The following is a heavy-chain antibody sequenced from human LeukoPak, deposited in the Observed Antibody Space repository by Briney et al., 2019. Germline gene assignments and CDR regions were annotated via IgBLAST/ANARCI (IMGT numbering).Heavy chain of an antibody. CDR3: ATTLRTRGTWYFDL. CDR2: IKQDGTER. J-gene: IGHJ2*01. V-gene: IGHV3-7*01. D-gene: IGHD1-1*01. Sequence: GGSLRLSCAASGFTFTTYWMSWVRQAPGKGLEWVANIKQDGTERYYVDSVKGRFTISRDNAKKTLYLQINSLRAEDTAVYYCATTLRTRGTWYFDLWGRGTLVTVSS. CDR1: GFTFTTYW.